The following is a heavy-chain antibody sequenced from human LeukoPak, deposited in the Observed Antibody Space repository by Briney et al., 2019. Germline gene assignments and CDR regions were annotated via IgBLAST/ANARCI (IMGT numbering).Heavy chain of an antibody. J-gene: IGHJ4*02. CDR3: AKVMTGYYYYFDS. D-gene: IGHD2/OR15-2a*01. V-gene: IGHV3-21*04. Sequence: PGGSLRLSCAASGFTFSSYSMNWVRQAPGKGLEWVSSISSSSSYIYYADSVKGRFTISRDNAKNSLYLQMNSLRAEDTALYYCAKVMTGYYYYFDSWGQGALVTVSS. CDR1: GFTFSSYS. CDR2: ISSSSSYI.